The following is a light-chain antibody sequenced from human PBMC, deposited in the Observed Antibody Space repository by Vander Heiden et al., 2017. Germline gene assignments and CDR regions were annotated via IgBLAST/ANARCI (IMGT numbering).Light chain of an antibody. Sequence: QSVLTQPPSASGTPGQRVTVSCSGSSSNIGVNYVYWYQPLPGTAPKLLIYRNNQRPSGVPDRFSGSKSGTSASLAISGLRSEDEADYYCAAWDDRPGGSGVFGTGTKVTVL. CDR3: AAWDDRPGGSGV. V-gene: IGLV1-47*01. CDR1: SSNIGVNY. J-gene: IGLJ1*01. CDR2: RNN.